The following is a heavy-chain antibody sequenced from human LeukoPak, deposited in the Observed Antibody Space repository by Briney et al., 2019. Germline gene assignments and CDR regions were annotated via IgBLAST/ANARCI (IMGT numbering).Heavy chain of an antibody. CDR3: ARDYGAGNSQIFDY. CDR1: GGSINNYY. CDR2: IHYSGST. D-gene: IGHD3-10*01. V-gene: IGHV4-59*01. J-gene: IGHJ4*02. Sequence: SGTLSLTCTVSGGSINNYYWSWIRQPPGKGLEWIGYIHYSGSTNYNPSLKSRVTVSVDTSKNQFSLKLSSVTAADTAVYYCARDYGAGNSQIFDYWGQGTLVTVSS.